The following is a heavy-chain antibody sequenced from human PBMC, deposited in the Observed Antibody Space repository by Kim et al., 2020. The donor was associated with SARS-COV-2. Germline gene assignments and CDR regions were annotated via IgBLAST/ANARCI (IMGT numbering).Heavy chain of an antibody. Sequence: SETLSLTCTVSGYSISSGYYWGWIRQPPGKGLEWIGSIYHSGSTYYNPSLKSRVTISVDTSKNQFSLKLSSVTAADTAVYYCAREGGSSGYRAWFDPWGQGTLVTVSS. CDR3: AREGGSSGYRAWFDP. J-gene: IGHJ5*02. CDR2: IYHSGST. CDR1: GYSISSGYY. V-gene: IGHV4-38-2*02. D-gene: IGHD3-22*01.